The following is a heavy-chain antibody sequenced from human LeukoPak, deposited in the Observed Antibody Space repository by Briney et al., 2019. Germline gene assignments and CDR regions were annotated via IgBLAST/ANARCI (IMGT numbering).Heavy chain of an antibody. CDR1: GFTFSSYA. CDR3: AKDTVASSGYYFDY. Sequence: GGSLRLSCAASGFTFSSYAMSWVRQAPGKGLEWVSAISGSGGSTYYADSVKGRFTISRGNSKNTLYLQMNSLKAEDTAVYYCAKDTVASSGYYFDYWGQGTLVTVSS. V-gene: IGHV3-23*01. D-gene: IGHD6-19*01. CDR2: ISGSGGST. J-gene: IGHJ4*02.